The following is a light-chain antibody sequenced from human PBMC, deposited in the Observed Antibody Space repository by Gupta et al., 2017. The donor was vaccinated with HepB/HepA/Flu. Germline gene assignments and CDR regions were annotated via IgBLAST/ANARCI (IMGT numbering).Light chain of an antibody. V-gene: IGLV1-47*02. CDR3: VGWDDSLSGYV. CDR2: NDN. CDR1: SSNIGNDN. J-gene: IGLJ1*01. Sequence: QPVLTQPPSASGTPRQRVTIPCSGSSSNIGNDNAYWYQQLPGTAPKLLIYNDNQRPSGVPDRFSGSKSGTTASLAIGWLRSEDEADYYCVGWDDSLSGYVFGAGTKVTVL.